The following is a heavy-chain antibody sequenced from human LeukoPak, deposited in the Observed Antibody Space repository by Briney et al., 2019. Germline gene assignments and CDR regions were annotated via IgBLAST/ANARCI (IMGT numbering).Heavy chain of an antibody. V-gene: IGHV4-39*07. CDR3: ARPRVLLWFGESHWYFDL. D-gene: IGHD3-10*01. CDR1: GGSISSSSYY. J-gene: IGHJ2*01. Sequence: SETLSLTCTVSGGSISSSSYYWGWIRQPPGKGLEWIGSIYYSGSTYYNPSLKSRVTISVDTSKNQFSLKPSSVTAADTAVYYCARPRVLLWFGESHWYFDLWGRGTLVTVSS. CDR2: IYYSGST.